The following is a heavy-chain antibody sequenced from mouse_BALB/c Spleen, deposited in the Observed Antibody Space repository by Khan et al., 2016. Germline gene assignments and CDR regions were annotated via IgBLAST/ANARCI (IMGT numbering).Heavy chain of an antibody. Sequence: EVQLQESGPGLVKPSQSLSLTCTVTGYSITSDYAWNWIRQFPGNKLEWMGYISYSGSTSYNPSLKSRISITRDTSKNQFFLQLNSVTTEDTATYSCARGRDYRYLVDYWCHGTTLTVSS. CDR2: ISYSGST. CDR3: ARGRDYRYLVDY. J-gene: IGHJ2*01. CDR1: GYSITSDYA. D-gene: IGHD2-14*01. V-gene: IGHV3-2*02.